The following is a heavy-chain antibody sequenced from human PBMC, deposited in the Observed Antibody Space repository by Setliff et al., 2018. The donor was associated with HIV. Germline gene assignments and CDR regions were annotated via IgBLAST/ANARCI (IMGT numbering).Heavy chain of an antibody. CDR3: AKGVRGYNKGGLDH. Sequence: SETLSLTCSVSGGSIKNGPSSWTWIRQPAGKGLEWIGHIYTSGTTNYNSSLNSRVTISIDTSKNQFSLKLTSVTAADTAVYYCAKGVRGYNKGGLDHWGQGTLVTVSS. CDR1: GGSIKNGPSS. CDR2: IYTSGTT. V-gene: IGHV4-61*09. J-gene: IGHJ4*02. D-gene: IGHD5-18*01.